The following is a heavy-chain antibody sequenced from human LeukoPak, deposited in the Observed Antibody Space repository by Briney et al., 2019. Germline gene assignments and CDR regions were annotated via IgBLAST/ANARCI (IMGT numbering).Heavy chain of an antibody. CDR2: IIPIFGTA. CDR1: GGTFSSYA. D-gene: IGHD4-17*01. J-gene: IGHJ5*02. CDR3: ARATLTTVHNCFDP. V-gene: IGHV1-69*13. Sequence: AVKVSCKASGGTFSSYAISWVRQAPGQGLEWMGGIIPIFGTANYEQKFQGRVTITADESTGTAYLELSSLRSEDTAVYYCARATLTTVHNCFDPWGQGTLVTVSS.